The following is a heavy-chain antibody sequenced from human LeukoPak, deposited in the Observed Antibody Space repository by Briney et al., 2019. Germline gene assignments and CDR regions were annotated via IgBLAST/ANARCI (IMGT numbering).Heavy chain of an antibody. D-gene: IGHD3-22*01. CDR1: EFRFSTFW. Sequence: GSLRLFCAVPEFRFSTFWISWGRQAPGKGLEWVASIKPDGSETYYVDPVKGRFTISRDNAKSSLYLQMNSPRSEDTAVYYCVRGVSSVDYWGQGSLVTVSS. V-gene: IGHV3-7*04. CDR3: VRGVSSVDY. CDR2: IKPDGSET. J-gene: IGHJ4*02.